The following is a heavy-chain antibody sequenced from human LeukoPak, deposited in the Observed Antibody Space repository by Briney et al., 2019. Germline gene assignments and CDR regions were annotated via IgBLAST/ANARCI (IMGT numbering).Heavy chain of an antibody. V-gene: IGHV3-74*01. Sequence: GGSLRLSCAASGFTFSSYWMHWVRQAPGKGLVWVSRINSDGSSTNYADPVKGRFTISRDNAKNTLYLQMNSLRAEDTAVYYCARASSGFPFDYWGQGTLVTVSS. CDR1: GFTFSSYW. CDR3: ARASSGFPFDY. D-gene: IGHD3-22*01. CDR2: INSDGSST. J-gene: IGHJ4*02.